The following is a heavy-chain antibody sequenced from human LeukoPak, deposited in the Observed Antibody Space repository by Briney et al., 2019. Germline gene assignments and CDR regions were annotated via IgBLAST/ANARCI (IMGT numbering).Heavy chain of an antibody. D-gene: IGHD3-10*01. Sequence: ASVKVSCKASGYTFTSYGISWVRQAHGQGLEWMGWISAYNGNTNYAQKLQGRVTMTTDTSTSTAYMELRGLRSDDTAVYYCARWVRGTMVRGVIITNWFDPWGQGTLVTVSS. CDR1: GYTFTSYG. J-gene: IGHJ5*02. CDR2: ISAYNGNT. CDR3: ARWVRGTMVRGVIITNWFDP. V-gene: IGHV1-18*01.